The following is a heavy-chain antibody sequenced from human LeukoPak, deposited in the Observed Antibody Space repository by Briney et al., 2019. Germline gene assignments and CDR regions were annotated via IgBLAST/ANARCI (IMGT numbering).Heavy chain of an antibody. V-gene: IGHV3-11*04. Sequence: GGSLRLSCAASGFTFSDSYMTWIRQAPGKGLEWVSYISNSGSSIYYADSVKGRFTTSRDNAKSSLYLQMNSLRAEDTAVYYCARMPIDYGGDYWGQGTLVTVSS. CDR3: ARMPIDYGGDY. CDR1: GFTFSDSY. D-gene: IGHD4-23*01. J-gene: IGHJ4*02. CDR2: ISNSGSSI.